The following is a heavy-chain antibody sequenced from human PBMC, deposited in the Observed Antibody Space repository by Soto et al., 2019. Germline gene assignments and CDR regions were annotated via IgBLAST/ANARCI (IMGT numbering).Heavy chain of an antibody. D-gene: IGHD1-26*01. CDR2: MSRSGSST. V-gene: IGHV3-23*01. CDR3: AAIRRRLYRYEY. J-gene: IGHJ4*02. Sequence: GGSLRLSCAASGFTFTNCAITWFRQAQGKGLEWVSGMSRSGSSTYYADSVKRRFTISRDNSKNTVCLRMNSLRADDTAVYYSAAIRRRLYRYEYCGQG. CDR1: GFTFTNCA.